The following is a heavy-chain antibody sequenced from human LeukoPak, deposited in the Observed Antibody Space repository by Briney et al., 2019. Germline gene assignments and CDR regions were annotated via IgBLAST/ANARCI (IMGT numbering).Heavy chain of an antibody. D-gene: IGHD2-21*01. CDR1: GYTFTNYY. Sequence: ASVKVSFKASGYTFTNYYMHWVRQAPGQELEWMGIINPSGGSTNYAQKFQGRVTMTRDTSTSTVYMELSSLRSEDTAVYYCARDESISILWWWGQGTLVTVSS. J-gene: IGHJ1*01. V-gene: IGHV1-46*01. CDR3: ARDESISILWW. CDR2: INPSGGST.